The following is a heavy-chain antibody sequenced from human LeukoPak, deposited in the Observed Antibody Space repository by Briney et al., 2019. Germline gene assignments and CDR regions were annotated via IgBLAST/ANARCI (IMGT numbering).Heavy chain of an antibody. Sequence: GRSLRLSCAASGFTFSSYAIHWVRQAPGKGLEWVAVISSDGRDKHHADSVKGRFTISRDNSKNTLFLQTNSLRPEDTAVYYCAKDLRRIAAYYLDYWGQGTLVTVSS. D-gene: IGHD6-25*01. CDR3: AKDLRRIAAYYLDY. CDR2: ISSDGRDK. V-gene: IGHV3-30*18. J-gene: IGHJ4*02. CDR1: GFTFSSYA.